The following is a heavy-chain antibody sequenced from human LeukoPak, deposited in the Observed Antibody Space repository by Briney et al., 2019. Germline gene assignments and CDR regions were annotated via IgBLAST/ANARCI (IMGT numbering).Heavy chain of an antibody. D-gene: IGHD1-14*01. CDR1: GFTFSNYG. CDR2: IGYDGSDK. Sequence: PGGSLRLSCAASGFTFSNYGMHWVRQAPGKVLEWVTFIGYDGSDKYYADSVKGRFTISRDNSKTTLYLQMNGLRSEDTAVYFCAKSGSGTYYHYYYMDVWGKGTTVTISS. V-gene: IGHV3-30*02. CDR3: AKSGSGTYYHYYYMDV. J-gene: IGHJ6*03.